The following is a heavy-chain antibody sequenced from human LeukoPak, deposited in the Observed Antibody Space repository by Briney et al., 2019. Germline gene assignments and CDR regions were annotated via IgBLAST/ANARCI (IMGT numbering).Heavy chain of an antibody. CDR2: ISYDGSNK. J-gene: IGHJ4*02. D-gene: IGHD4-17*01. V-gene: IGHV3-30*03. Sequence: GGSLRLSCAASGFTFSTYGMHWVRQAPGKGLEWVAVISYDGSNKYYADSVKGRFTISRDNSKNTLYLQMNSLRVEDTAVYYCTSRIVYGDSGDFWGQGTLVAVSS. CDR1: GFTFSTYG. CDR3: TSRIVYGDSGDF.